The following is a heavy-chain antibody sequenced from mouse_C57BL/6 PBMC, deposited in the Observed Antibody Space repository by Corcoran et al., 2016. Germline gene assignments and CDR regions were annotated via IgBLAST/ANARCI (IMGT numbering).Heavy chain of an antibody. J-gene: IGHJ1*03. CDR3: VRENYYDRRVLDALDM. V-gene: IGHV5-17*01. CDR2: LTSDESEK. Sequence: VQLVESGGGVVQPGRSLRLSCEASGFTFSAYPMHWVRQAPGKGLEWVAVLTSDESEKYYADSLKGRFTISRDNSKNTLYLQVNSLGDEDTAVYYYVRENYYDRRVLDALDMWGKGTMVTVAS. CDR1: GFTFSAYP. D-gene: IGHD1-1*02.